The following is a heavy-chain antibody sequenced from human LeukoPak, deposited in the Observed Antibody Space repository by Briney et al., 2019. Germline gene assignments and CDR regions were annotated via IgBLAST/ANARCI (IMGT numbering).Heavy chain of an antibody. CDR2: IYSGGST. V-gene: IGHV3-53*01. CDR3: ARLVYYYYGMDV. CDR1: GFTVSSNY. Sequence: PGGSLRLSCAASGFTVSSNYMSWVRQAPGKGLEWVSVIYSGGSTYYADSVKGRFTISRDNSKNTLYLQMNSLRAEDTAVYYCARLVYYYYGMDVWGQGTTVTVSS. J-gene: IGHJ6*02.